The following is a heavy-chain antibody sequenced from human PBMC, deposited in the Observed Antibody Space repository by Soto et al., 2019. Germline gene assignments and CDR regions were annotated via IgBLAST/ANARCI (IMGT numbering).Heavy chain of an antibody. Sequence: ASVKVSCKTSGYTFINYYMHWVRQAPGQGLEWVGKINPNTGDTYYPQKFQGRVSVTRDTSTSTVYMELSSLRSDDTALYSCTLDSSGFDRNYCDYWGQGTLVTVSS. V-gene: IGHV1-46*01. CDR1: GYTFINYY. CDR2: INPNTGDT. CDR3: TLDSSGFDRNYCDY. D-gene: IGHD6-25*01. J-gene: IGHJ4*02.